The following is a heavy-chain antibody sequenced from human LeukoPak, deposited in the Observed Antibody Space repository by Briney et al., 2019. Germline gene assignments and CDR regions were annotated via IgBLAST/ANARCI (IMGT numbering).Heavy chain of an antibody. D-gene: IGHD3-3*01. CDR2: IIPIFGTA. CDR1: GGTFSSYA. J-gene: IGHJ5*02. Sequence: SVKVSCKASGGTFSSYAISWVRQAPGQGLECMGGIIPIFGTANYAQKFQGRVTITADKSTSTAYMELSSLRSEDTAVYYCARDRGITMGGEWFDPWGQGTLVTVSS. V-gene: IGHV1-69*06. CDR3: ARDRGITMGGEWFDP.